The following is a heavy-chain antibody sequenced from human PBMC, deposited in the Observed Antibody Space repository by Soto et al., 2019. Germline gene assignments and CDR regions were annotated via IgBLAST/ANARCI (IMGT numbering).Heavy chain of an antibody. CDR1: GFTFSSYD. D-gene: IGHD3-10*01. Sequence: GGSLRLSCAASGFTFSSYDMHWVRQATGKGLEWVSAIGTAGDTYYPGSVKGRFTISRENAKNSLYLQMNSLRAGDTAVYYCARDSGTGYTNAFDIWGQGTMVTVSS. V-gene: IGHV3-13*01. CDR2: IGTAGDT. CDR3: ARDSGTGYTNAFDI. J-gene: IGHJ3*02.